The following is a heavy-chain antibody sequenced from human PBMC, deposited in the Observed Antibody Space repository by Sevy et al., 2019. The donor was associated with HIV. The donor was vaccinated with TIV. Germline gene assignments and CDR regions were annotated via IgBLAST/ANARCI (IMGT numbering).Heavy chain of an antibody. Sequence: GGSLRLSCAASGFVFGDFYMSWIRQAPGKGLEWLAYINGSGIYTSYTDSVKGRFTISRDNSKNTLFLQMNSLRAEDTAVYYCARASTQFRGLDYWGQGTLVTVSS. J-gene: IGHJ4*02. V-gene: IGHV3-11*06. CDR2: INGSGIYT. CDR1: GFVFGDFY. CDR3: ARASTQFRGLDY.